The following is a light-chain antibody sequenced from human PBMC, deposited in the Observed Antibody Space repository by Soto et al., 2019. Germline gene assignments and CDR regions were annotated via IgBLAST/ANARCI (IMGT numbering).Light chain of an antibody. J-gene: IGKJ4*01. V-gene: IGKV1-13*02. CDR2: DDS. CDR1: QGISSA. Sequence: AIQLTQSPSSLSASVGDRVTSTCRASQGISSALAWYQQKPGKAPKLLIYDDSRLESGVPSRFSDSGSETDVTLTIISLQPEAFSTYYCQQFNSYPLTFGGGTKVEIK. CDR3: QQFNSYPLT.